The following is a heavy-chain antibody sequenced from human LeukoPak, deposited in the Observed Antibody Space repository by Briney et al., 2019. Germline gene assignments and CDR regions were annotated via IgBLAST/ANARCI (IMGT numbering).Heavy chain of an antibody. D-gene: IGHD6-6*01. J-gene: IGHJ6*03. Sequence: GASVKVSCKASGGTFSSYAISWVRQAPGQGLEWMGGIIPIFGTANYAQKFQGRVTITTDESTSTAYMELSSLRFEDTAMYYCARVVRYHYYLDVWGKGTTVTVSS. CDR1: GGTFSSYA. CDR3: ARVVRYHYYLDV. CDR2: IIPIFGTA. V-gene: IGHV1-69*05.